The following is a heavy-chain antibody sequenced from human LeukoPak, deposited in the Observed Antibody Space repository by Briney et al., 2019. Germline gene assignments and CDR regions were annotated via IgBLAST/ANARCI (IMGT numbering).Heavy chain of an antibody. D-gene: IGHD2-2*01. V-gene: IGHV4-34*01. CDR2: INHSGST. J-gene: IGHJ4*02. CDR1: GGSFSGYY. CDR3: ARGLGPRYCSSTSCRALFDY. Sequence: SETLSLTCAVYGGSFSGYYWSWIRQPPRKGLEWIGEINHSGSTNYNPSLKSRVTISVDTSKNQFSLKLSSVTAADTAAYYCARGLGPRYCSSTSCRALFDYWGQGTLVTVSS.